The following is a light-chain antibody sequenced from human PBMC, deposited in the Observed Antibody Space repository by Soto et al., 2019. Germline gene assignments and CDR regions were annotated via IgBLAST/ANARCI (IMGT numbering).Light chain of an antibody. CDR1: SSDVSGYNY. J-gene: IGLJ1*01. Sequence: QSALTQPASVSGSPGQSITISCTGTSSDVSGYNYVSWYQQHPGKAPKLMIYDVSDRPSGLSNRFSGSKSGNTASLTISGLQAEDEADYYCSSYTSSGTQVFGTGTKLTVL. CDR2: DVS. CDR3: SSYTSSGTQV. V-gene: IGLV2-14*03.